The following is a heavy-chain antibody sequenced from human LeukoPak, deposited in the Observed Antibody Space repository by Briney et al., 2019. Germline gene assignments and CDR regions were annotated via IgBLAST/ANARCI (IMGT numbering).Heavy chain of an antibody. CDR3: ARSLGKLGRRLHYGMDV. Sequence: GGSLRLSCAASGFTVSSNYMSWVRQAPGKGLEWVSVTYSGGSTYYADSVKGRFTISRDNSKNTLYLQMNSLRAEDTAVYYCARSLGKLGRRLHYGMDVWGQGTTVTVSS. J-gene: IGHJ6*02. V-gene: IGHV3-53*01. CDR1: GFTVSSNY. CDR2: TYSGGST. D-gene: IGHD1-1*01.